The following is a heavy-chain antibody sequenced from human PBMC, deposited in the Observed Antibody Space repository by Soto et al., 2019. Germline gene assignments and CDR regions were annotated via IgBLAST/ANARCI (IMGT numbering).Heavy chain of an antibody. V-gene: IGHV3-9*01. CDR1: GFTFDDYA. CDR2: ISWNSGTI. Sequence: EVQLVESGGGLVQPGRSLRLSCAASGFTFDDYAIHWVRQAPGKGLEWVSGISWNSGTIGYADSVKGRFTISRDNAKNSLYLQMNSLRAEDTALYYCAKDYDFWSGCFDYWGQGTLVTVSS. J-gene: IGHJ4*02. D-gene: IGHD3-3*01. CDR3: AKDYDFWSGCFDY.